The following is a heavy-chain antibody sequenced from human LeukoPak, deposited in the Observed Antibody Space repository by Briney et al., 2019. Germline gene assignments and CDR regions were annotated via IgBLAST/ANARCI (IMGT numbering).Heavy chain of an antibody. Sequence: GASVKVSCKASVYTFTSYDINWVRQATGQGLEWMGWMNPNSGNTGYAQKFQGRVTMTRNTSISTAYMELSSLRSEDTAVYYCARGQSRYGDYDYWGQGTLVTVSS. J-gene: IGHJ4*02. D-gene: IGHD4-17*01. CDR3: ARGQSRYGDYDY. V-gene: IGHV1-8*01. CDR1: VYTFTSYD. CDR2: MNPNSGNT.